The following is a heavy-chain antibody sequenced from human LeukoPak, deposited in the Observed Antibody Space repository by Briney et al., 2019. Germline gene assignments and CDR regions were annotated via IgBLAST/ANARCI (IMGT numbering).Heavy chain of an antibody. CDR2: ISYDGSNK. Sequence: PGRSLRLSCAASGFTFSSYAMHWVRQAPGKGLEWVAVISYDGSNKYYADSVKDRFTISRDNSKNTLYLQMNSLRAEDTAVYYCARVDTAMGSADYWGQGTLVTVSS. D-gene: IGHD5-18*01. J-gene: IGHJ4*02. CDR3: ARVDTAMGSADY. CDR1: GFTFSSYA. V-gene: IGHV3-30*04.